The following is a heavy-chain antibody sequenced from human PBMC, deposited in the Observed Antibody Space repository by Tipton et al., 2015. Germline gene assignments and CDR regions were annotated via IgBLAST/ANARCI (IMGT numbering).Heavy chain of an antibody. CDR1: GYTFASYD. CDR2: MNPNSGNT. CDR3: AVIAPFGH. D-gene: IGHD2-21*01. Sequence: QLVQSGAEVKKPGASVKVSCKASGYTFASYDINWVRQSTGQGLEWMGSMNPNSGNTFYAQKFQGRVTMTGNTSISTAYMELSTLRSEDTAVYYCAVIAPFGHWGQGTLVTVSS. J-gene: IGHJ4*02. V-gene: IGHV1-8*01.